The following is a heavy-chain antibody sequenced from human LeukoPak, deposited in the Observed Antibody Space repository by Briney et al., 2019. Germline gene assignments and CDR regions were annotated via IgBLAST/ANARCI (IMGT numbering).Heavy chain of an antibody. CDR1: GFTFSGYA. D-gene: IGHD3-16*01. Sequence: GGSLRLSCEASGFTFSGYAMTWVRQAPGKGLEWVSTLGGAGTFYADSVRGRFTISRDNSKNTLFLQMNSLRAEDTATYYCAKGIMTIDYWGQGTLVTVSS. J-gene: IGHJ4*02. CDR2: LGGAGT. V-gene: IGHV3-23*01. CDR3: AKGIMTIDY.